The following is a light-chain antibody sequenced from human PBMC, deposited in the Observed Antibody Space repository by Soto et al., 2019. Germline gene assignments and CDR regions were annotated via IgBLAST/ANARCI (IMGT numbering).Light chain of an antibody. Sequence: SGSQSVGTCLAWYQHKPGQAPSPLIHNASNRATGIPARISGSGSGTDSTPAISRLQPEDIATYYCQQYENLPTFGQGTRLEIK. CDR1: QSVGTC. J-gene: IGKJ5*01. V-gene: IGKV3-11*01. CDR2: NAS. CDR3: QQYENLPT.